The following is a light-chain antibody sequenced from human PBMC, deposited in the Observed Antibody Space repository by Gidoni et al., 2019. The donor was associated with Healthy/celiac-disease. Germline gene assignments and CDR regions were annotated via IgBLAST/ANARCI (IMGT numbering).Light chain of an antibody. CDR3: QQYGSSPWT. V-gene: IGKV3-20*01. CDR1: QSVSSSY. CDR2: GAS. J-gene: IGKJ1*01. Sequence: EIVLTQSPGTLSLSPGKRATLSCRASQSVSSSYLAWYQQKPGQAPRLLISGASSRATGIPDRFSGSGSGTDFTLTISRLEPEDFAVYYCQQYGSSPWTFGQGTKVEIK.